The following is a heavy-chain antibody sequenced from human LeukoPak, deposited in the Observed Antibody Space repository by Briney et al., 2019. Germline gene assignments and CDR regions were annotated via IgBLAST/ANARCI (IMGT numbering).Heavy chain of an antibody. J-gene: IGHJ4*02. CDR1: GYTFTGYY. Sequence: ASVKVSCKASGYTFTGYYMHWVRQAPGQGLEWMGWINTNTGNPTYAQGFTGRFVFSLDTSVSTAYLQISSLKAEDTAVYYCARGEWYSSNLYYFDYWGQGTLVTVSS. CDR3: ARGEWYSSNLYYFDY. V-gene: IGHV7-4-1*02. D-gene: IGHD6-13*01. CDR2: INTNTGNP.